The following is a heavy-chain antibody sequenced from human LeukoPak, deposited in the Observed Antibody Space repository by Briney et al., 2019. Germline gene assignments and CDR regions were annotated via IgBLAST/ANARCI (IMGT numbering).Heavy chain of an antibody. V-gene: IGHV3-64*01. J-gene: IGHJ4*02. CDR2: ISNNGGST. CDR3: ARGGMGTGTTYDY. D-gene: IGHD1-1*01. Sequence: GRSLRLSCAASGFIFSSYAMHWVRQAPGKGLEYVSAISNNGGSTYYANSVKGRFTISRDNSKNTLYLQMGSLRAEDMAVYYCARGGMGTGTTYDYWGQGTLVTVSS. CDR1: GFIFSSYA.